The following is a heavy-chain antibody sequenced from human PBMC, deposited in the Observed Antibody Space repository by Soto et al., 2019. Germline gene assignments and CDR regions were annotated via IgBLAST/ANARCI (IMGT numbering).Heavy chain of an antibody. J-gene: IGHJ4*02. CDR3: AKNWFDNVDEYYYDSSGYYPFFDY. V-gene: IGHV3-23*01. Sequence: GGSLRLSCAASGFTFSSYAMSWVRQAPGKGLEWVSAISGSGGSTYYADSVRGRFTLSRDNSKNTLYLQMNSLRAEDTAVYYCAKNWFDNVDEYYYDSSGYYPFFDYWGQGTLVTVSS. CDR1: GFTFSSYA. CDR2: ISGSGGST. D-gene: IGHD3-22*01.